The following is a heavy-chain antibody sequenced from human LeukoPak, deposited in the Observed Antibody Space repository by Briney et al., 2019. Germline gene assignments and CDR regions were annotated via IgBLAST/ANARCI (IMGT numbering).Heavy chain of an antibody. V-gene: IGHV1-3*01. D-gene: IGHD2-2*01. CDR3: ASSEIVPAAAIPGSGQNYYYYYMDV. Sequence: ASVKVSCKASGYTFTSYAMHWVRQAPGQRLEWMGWINAGNGNTKYSQKFQGRVTITRDTSASTAYMELSSLRSEDTAVYYCASSEIVPAAAIPGSGQNYYYYYMDVWGKGTTVTVSS. CDR1: GYTFTSYA. CDR2: INAGNGNT. J-gene: IGHJ6*03.